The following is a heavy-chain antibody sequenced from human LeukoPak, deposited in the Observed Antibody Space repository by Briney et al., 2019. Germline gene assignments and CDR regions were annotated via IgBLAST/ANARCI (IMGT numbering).Heavy chain of an antibody. CDR2: ISDDSSKT. D-gene: IGHD4-17*01. J-gene: IGHJ4*02. CDR1: GFTFRNYA. CDR3: AKEGPDYGDYRSGDYFDF. Sequence: GGSLRLSCAASGFTFRNYAMGWVRQAPGKGLECVSAISDDSSKTSYADSMKGRFTISRDYSKNTLYLQMNSLRAEDTAVYYCAKEGPDYGDYRSGDYFDFWGQGTLVTVSS. V-gene: IGHV3-23*01.